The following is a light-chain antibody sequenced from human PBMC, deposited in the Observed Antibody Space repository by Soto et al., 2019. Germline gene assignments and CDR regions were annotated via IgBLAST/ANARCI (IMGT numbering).Light chain of an antibody. CDR3: EQYGGSTSYP. CDR1: QSVSSSY. CDR2: GAS. J-gene: IGKJ2*01. V-gene: IGKV3-20*01. Sequence: EIVLTQSPGTLSLSPGERATLSCRASQSVSSSYLAWYQQKPGQAPRLLIYGASSRATGIPDRFSGSGSGTAFTLPISRLEPDVLTVYSCEQYGGSTSYPSGRGTKLEI.